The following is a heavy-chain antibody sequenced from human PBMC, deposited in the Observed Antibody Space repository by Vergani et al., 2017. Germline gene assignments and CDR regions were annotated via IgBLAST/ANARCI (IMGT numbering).Heavy chain of an antibody. Sequence: QVQLVQSGAEVKKPGASVKVSCKASGYTFTSYGISWVRQAPGQGLEWMGIINPSGGSTSYAQKFQGRVTMTTDTSTSTAYMELRSLRSDDTAVYYCARDRAGPFDYWGQGTLVTVSS. V-gene: IGHV1-18*01. CDR1: GYTFTSYG. J-gene: IGHJ4*02. CDR2: INPSGGST. CDR3: ARDRAGPFDY.